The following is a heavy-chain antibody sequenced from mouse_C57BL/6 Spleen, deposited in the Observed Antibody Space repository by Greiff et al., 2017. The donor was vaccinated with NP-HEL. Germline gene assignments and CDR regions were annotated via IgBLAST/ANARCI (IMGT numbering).Heavy chain of an antibody. J-gene: IGHJ3*01. Sequence: VQLQQSGAELVKPGASVKISCKASGYAFSSYWMNWVKQRPGQGLEWIGQIYPGDGDTNYNGKFKGKATLTADKSSSTAYMQLSSLTSEDSAVDFCARGPDSSGYVGSAYWGQGTLVTVSA. V-gene: IGHV1-80*01. CDR1: GYAFSSYW. CDR2: IYPGDGDT. CDR3: ARGPDSSGYVGSAY. D-gene: IGHD3-2*02.